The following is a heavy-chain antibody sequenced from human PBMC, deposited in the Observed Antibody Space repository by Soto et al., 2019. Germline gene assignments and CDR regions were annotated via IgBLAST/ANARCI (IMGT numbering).Heavy chain of an antibody. CDR3: ARALYSGSYYLFDY. Sequence: ASVKVSCKASGYTFSNYYMHWVRQAPGQGLEWMGIINPSGGATSYAQKFQGRVTMTRDTSTGTVYMELSSLRSEDTAVYYCARALYSGSYYLFDYWGQGTLVTVSS. J-gene: IGHJ4*02. D-gene: IGHD1-26*01. CDR2: INPSGGAT. V-gene: IGHV1-46*03. CDR1: GYTFSNYY.